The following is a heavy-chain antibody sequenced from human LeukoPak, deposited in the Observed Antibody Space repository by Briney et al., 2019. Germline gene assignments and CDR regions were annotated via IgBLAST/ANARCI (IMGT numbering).Heavy chain of an antibody. CDR3: ARTARQRGLVRGYSGRHAFDI. Sequence: SETLSLTCTVSGGSISSYYWSWIRQPPGKGLEWIGYIYYSGSTNYNPSLKSRVTISVDTSKNQFSLKLSSVTAADTAVYYCARTARQRGLVRGYSGRHAFDIWGQGTMVTVSS. CDR1: GGSISSYY. J-gene: IGHJ3*02. D-gene: IGHD5-12*01. V-gene: IGHV4-59*01. CDR2: IYYSGST.